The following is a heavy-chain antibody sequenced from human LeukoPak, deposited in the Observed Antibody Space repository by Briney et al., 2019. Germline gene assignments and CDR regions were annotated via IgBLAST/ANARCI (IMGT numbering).Heavy chain of an antibody. J-gene: IGHJ4*02. D-gene: IGHD5-24*01. Sequence: GGSLRLSRTASGFTFSIYWMHWVRQAPGKGLVWVSRINSDGGSTSYADSVKGRFTISRDNAKNTLYLQMNSLRAEDTAVYYCARRIQGMAPYYFDYWGQGTLVTVSS. CDR1: GFTFSIYW. V-gene: IGHV3-74*01. CDR3: ARRIQGMAPYYFDY. CDR2: INSDGGST.